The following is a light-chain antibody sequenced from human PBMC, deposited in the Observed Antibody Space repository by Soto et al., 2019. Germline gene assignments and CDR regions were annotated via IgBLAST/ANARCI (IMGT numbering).Light chain of an antibody. CDR3: QQRSDWPT. V-gene: IGKV3-11*01. Sequence: EIVLTQSPATLSLSPGERATLSCRASQSVSSYLAWYQQKPGQAPRLLIYDASKMATGIPARFSGSGSGTDFTLTISSLEPEDFAVYYCQQRSDWPTFGGGTKVEIK. J-gene: IGKJ4*01. CDR2: DAS. CDR1: QSVSSY.